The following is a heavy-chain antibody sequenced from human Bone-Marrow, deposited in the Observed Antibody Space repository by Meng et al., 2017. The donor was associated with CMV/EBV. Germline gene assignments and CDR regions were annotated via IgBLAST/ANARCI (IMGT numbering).Heavy chain of an antibody. V-gene: IGHV3-7*01. CDR1: GFTFSSYW. Sequence: GGSLRLSCAASGFTFSSYWMSWVRQAPGKGLEWVANIKQDGSEKYYVDSVKGRFTISRDNAKNSLYLQMNSLRAEDTAVYYCARAGDRARWIQLWLVAFDIWGQGTMVTVSS. CDR2: IKQDGSEK. J-gene: IGHJ3*02. D-gene: IGHD5-18*01. CDR3: ARAGDRARWIQLWLVAFDI.